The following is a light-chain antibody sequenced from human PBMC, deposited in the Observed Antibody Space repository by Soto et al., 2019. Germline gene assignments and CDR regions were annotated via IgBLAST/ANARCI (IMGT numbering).Light chain of an antibody. CDR2: DAS. Sequence: EIVLTQSPATLSLSPGERATLSCRASQSVSSYLAWYQQKPGQAPRLLIYDASNRATGIPARFSXSGSXTDXXXXXXSLEPEDFAVYYCQHRSNWVFGQGTKLEIK. CDR3: QHRSNWV. J-gene: IGKJ2*01. V-gene: IGKV3-11*01. CDR1: QSVSSY.